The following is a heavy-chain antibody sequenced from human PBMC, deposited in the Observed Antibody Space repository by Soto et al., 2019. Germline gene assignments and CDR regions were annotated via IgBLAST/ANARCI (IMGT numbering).Heavy chain of an antibody. D-gene: IGHD6-19*01. J-gene: IGHJ4*02. CDR2: IYYSGST. CDR3: ARRTVNIRTFYSGLKTHCFDY. V-gene: IGHV4-39*01. Sequence: PSETLSLTCAVSGDSMSSSDYYWGWIRQPPGKGLEWIGSIYYSGSTYYNPSLQSRVAISVDTSKNQFSLKLKSVTAADTAIYYCARRTVNIRTFYSGLKTHCFDYWGKGAPVTVSS. CDR1: GDSMSSSDYY.